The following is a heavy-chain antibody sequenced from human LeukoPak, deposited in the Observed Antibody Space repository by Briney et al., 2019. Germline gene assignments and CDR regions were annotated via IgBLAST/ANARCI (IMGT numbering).Heavy chain of an antibody. CDR1: GFTFSSYG. CDR3: ANGDTAMVISY. D-gene: IGHD5-18*01. J-gene: IGHJ4*02. Sequence: GRSLRLSCAASGFTFSSYGMHWVRQAPGKGLEWVAVIWYDGSNKYYADSVKGRFTISRDNSKNTLYLQMNSLRAEDTAVYYCANGDTAMVISYWGQGTLVTVSS. CDR2: IWYDGSNK. V-gene: IGHV3-33*06.